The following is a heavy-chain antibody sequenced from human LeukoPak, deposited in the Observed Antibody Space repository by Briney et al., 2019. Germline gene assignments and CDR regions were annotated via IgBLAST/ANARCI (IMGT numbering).Heavy chain of an antibody. Sequence: PGGSLRLSCEASGFTFNSFGLHWVRQAPGKGLEWVAFIRYDGSNKYYADSVKGGFTISRDNSKNTLYLQMNSLRAEDTAVYYCAPSDRSPIAVAGLPPWYFDLWGRGTLVTVSS. V-gene: IGHV3-30*02. J-gene: IGHJ2*01. CDR1: GFTFNSFG. CDR3: APSDRSPIAVAGLPPWYFDL. CDR2: IRYDGSNK. D-gene: IGHD6-19*01.